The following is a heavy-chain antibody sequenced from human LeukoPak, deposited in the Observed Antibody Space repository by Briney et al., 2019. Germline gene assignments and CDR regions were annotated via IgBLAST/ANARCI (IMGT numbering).Heavy chain of an antibody. CDR3: ARDPLHYYDSSGYTFDY. CDR1: GYTFTSYG. V-gene: IGHV1-46*01. Sequence: RASVKVSCKASGYTFTSYGISWVRQAPGQGLEWMGIINPSGGSTSYAQKFQGRVTMTRDTSTSTVYMELSSLRSEDTAVYYCARDPLHYYDSSGYTFDYWGQGTLVTVSS. J-gene: IGHJ4*02. D-gene: IGHD3-22*01. CDR2: INPSGGST.